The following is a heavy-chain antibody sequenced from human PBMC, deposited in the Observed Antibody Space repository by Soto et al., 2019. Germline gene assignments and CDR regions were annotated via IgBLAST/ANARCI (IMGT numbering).Heavy chain of an antibody. J-gene: IGHJ4*02. V-gene: IGHV3-23*01. D-gene: IGHD2-21*01. CDR3: TSRRDWTAVDPFDY. CDR1: GFTFSSYA. Sequence: PGGSLRLSCAASGFTFSSYAMSWVRQAPGKGLEWVSGITGSGGRTHYADSVKGRFTISRDMSKNMLYLQMNSLRAEDTAVYYCTSRRDWTAVDPFDYWGLGTLVTVSS. CDR2: ITGSGGRT.